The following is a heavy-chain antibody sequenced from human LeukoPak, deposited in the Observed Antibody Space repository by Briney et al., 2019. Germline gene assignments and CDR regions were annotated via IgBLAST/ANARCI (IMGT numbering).Heavy chain of an antibody. CDR2: ISAYNGNT. CDR3: AREAGASYSYGMDV. Sequence: ASVKVSCKASGYTFTSYGISCERQAPGQRLEWMGWISAYNGNTNYAQKLQGRVTMTTDTSTSIAYMGLRSLRSDDTAVYYCAREAGASYSYGMDVGGQGTTVTVSS. V-gene: IGHV1-18*01. D-gene: IGHD1-26*01. J-gene: IGHJ6*02. CDR1: GYTFTSYG.